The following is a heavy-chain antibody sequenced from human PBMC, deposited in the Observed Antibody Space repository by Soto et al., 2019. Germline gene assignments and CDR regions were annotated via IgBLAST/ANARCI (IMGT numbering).Heavy chain of an antibody. CDR1: GGTFSSYA. CDR2: IIPIFGTA. CDR3: AREIGGSYLYYYSYYGMDV. J-gene: IGHJ6*02. Sequence: ASVKVSCKASGGTFSSYAISWVRQAPGQGLEWMGGIIPIFGTANYAQKFQGRVTFTADKSTSTAYMELSSLRSEDTAVYYCAREIGGSYLYYYSYYGMDVWGQGTTVTVSS. D-gene: IGHD1-26*01. V-gene: IGHV1-69*06.